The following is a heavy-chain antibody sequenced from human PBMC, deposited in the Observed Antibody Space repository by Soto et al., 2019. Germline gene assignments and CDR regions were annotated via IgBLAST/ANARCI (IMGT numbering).Heavy chain of an antibody. D-gene: IGHD4-17*01. CDR2: IWFDGSST. V-gene: IGHV3-74*01. Sequence: QAPGKGLEWVANIWFDGSSTSYADSVKGRFTISRDNAKNTLYLQMNSLRAEDTAVYYCARDDGTVTFDYWGQGTLVTVSS. CDR3: ARDDGTVTFDY. J-gene: IGHJ4*02.